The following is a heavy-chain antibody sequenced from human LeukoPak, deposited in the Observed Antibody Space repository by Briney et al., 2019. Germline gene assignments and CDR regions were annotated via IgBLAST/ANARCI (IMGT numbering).Heavy chain of an antibody. CDR1: GGSISSYY. J-gene: IGHJ3*02. V-gene: IGHV4-59*08. CDR3: ASLNSNSDAFDI. CDR2: IYYSGST. Sequence: SETLSLTCTVPGGSISSYYWSWIRQPPGKGLEWIGYIYYSGSTNYNPSLKSRVTISVDTSKNQFSLKLSSVTAADTAVYYCASLNSNSDAFDIWGQGTMVTVSS. D-gene: IGHD4-23*01.